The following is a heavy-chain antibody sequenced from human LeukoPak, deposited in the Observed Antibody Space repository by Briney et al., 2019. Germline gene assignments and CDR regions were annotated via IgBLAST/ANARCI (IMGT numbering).Heavy chain of an antibody. J-gene: IGHJ4*02. CDR1: GGSFSGYY. CDR3: TTTYHYDSSPGSFDY. V-gene: IGHV3-15*01. CDR2: IKSKADGGIS. Sequence: ETLSLTCAVYGGSFSGYYWSWIRQAPGKGLEWVGRIKSKADGGISDYAKPVKGRFTFSRDDSKNTLYLLMNSLKTEDTAVYYCTTTYHYDSSPGSFDYWGQGTLVTVSS. D-gene: IGHD3-22*01.